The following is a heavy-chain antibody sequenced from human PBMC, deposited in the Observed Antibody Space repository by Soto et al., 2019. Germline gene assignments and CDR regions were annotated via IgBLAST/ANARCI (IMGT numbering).Heavy chain of an antibody. J-gene: IGHJ6*02. CDR2: ISAYNGNT. Sequence: ASVKVSCKASGYTFTSYGISWVRQAPGQGLEWMGWISAYNGNTNYAQKLQGRVTMTTDTSTSTAYMELRSLRSDDTAVYYCVRVVPVPNYYYYGMDVWGQGTTVTVSS. V-gene: IGHV1-18*01. CDR3: VRVVPVPNYYYYGMDV. CDR1: GYTFTSYG. D-gene: IGHD4-4*01.